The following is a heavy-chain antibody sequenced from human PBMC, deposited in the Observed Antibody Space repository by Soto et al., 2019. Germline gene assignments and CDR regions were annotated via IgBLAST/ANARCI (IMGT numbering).Heavy chain of an antibody. CDR1: GVSIVYYY. V-gene: IGHV4-59*01. CDR2: IYYTGIT. D-gene: IGHD2-2*01. J-gene: IGHJ6*02. CDR3: ASLPAPNYYHGVDV. Sequence: SETLSLTCSVSGVSIVYYYWNWIRKPPGKGLEWLGHIYYTGITAYNPSLNSRITISVDTSKNQISLNLGSVTAADTAVYYCASLPAPNYYHGVDVWGPESAVTVSX.